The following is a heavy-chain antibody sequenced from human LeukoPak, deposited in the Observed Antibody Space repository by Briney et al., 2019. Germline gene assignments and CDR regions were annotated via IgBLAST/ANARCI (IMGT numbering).Heavy chain of an antibody. D-gene: IGHD3-9*01. J-gene: IGHJ5*02. V-gene: IGHV1-2*02. Sequence: ASVKVSCKASGYTFTGYYLHWVRQAPGQWLEWMGWINPNSGGTNYAQKFQGRVTMTRDTSISTAYMELSRLRSDDTAVYYCARELDYDILTGPTNNWFDPWGQGTLVIVSS. CDR1: GYTFTGYY. CDR3: ARELDYDILTGPTNNWFDP. CDR2: INPNSGGT.